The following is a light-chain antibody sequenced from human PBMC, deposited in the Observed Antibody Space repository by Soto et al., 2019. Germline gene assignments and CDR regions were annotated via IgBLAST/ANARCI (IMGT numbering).Light chain of an antibody. CDR2: GAS. CDR3: QQHSHWPPWT. J-gene: IGKJ1*01. Sequence: EVVLTQSPATLPLSPGERATLSCRASENVRTFVDWYQQKPGQAPRLLIYGASNRATGIPARFSGIGSGTDFTLTISDLEPDDFAVYYCQQHSHWPPWTFGQGTRVEIQ. CDR1: ENVRTF. V-gene: IGKV3-11*01.